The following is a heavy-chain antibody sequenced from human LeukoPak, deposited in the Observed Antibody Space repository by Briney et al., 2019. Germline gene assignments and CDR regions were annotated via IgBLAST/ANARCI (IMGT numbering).Heavy chain of an antibody. D-gene: IGHD3-9*01. CDR2: IYYSGST. Sequence: SETLSLTCTVSGGSISSSSYYWGWIRQPPGKGLEWIGSIYYSGSTYYNPSLKSRVIISVDTSKNQFSLKLTSVTAADTAVYYCARDRAYNILTGRIVYYGMDVWGQGTTVTVSS. CDR1: GGSISSSSYY. CDR3: ARDRAYNILTGRIVYYGMDV. J-gene: IGHJ6*02. V-gene: IGHV4-39*07.